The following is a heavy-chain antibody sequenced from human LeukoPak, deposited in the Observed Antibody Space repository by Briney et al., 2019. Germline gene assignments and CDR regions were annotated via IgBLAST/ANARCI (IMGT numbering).Heavy chain of an antibody. D-gene: IGHD2-8*02. Sequence: TGGSLRLSCEASGFTFSNYYMTWVRQAPGRGLESLSYISGSGGVIYYADSVKGRFTISRDNAKNSLYLQMNSLRAEDTAVYYCEADITGYFDYWGQGALVTVSS. CDR1: GFTFSNYY. CDR2: ISGSGGVI. J-gene: IGHJ4*02. CDR3: EADITGYFDY. V-gene: IGHV3-11*01.